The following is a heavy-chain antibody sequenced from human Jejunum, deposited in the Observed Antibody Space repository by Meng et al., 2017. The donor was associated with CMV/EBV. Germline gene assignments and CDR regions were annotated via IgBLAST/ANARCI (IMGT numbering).Heavy chain of an antibody. Sequence: YWIGWVRQMPGKGLDWMGLIYPGAWDTKYNPSFQGQVSISVDKSINTAYLQWSSLKASDTAIYYCARQHYDFWTGSYTGNSYFDYWGQGTLVTVSS. CDR3: ARQHYDFWTGSYTGNSYFDY. V-gene: IGHV5-51*01. J-gene: IGHJ4*02. CDR2: IYPGAWDT. D-gene: IGHD3/OR15-3a*01. CDR1: YW.